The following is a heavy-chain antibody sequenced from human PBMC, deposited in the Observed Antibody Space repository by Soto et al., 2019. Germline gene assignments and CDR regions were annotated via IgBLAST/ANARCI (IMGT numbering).Heavy chain of an antibody. CDR3: ARDSHSQQPNHRWGGGYMDV. Sequence: QLQLQESGPGLLKPSQTLSLTCAVSGGSISNGGYYWSWIRQHPGKGLEWIGSIYFSGSTYYNPSLKSRVTNSVATPKNQFSLKLSSVTAADTAVYYCARDSHSQQPNHRWGGGYMDVWGKGTTVTVSS. D-gene: IGHD6-13*01. J-gene: IGHJ6*03. CDR2: IYFSGST. V-gene: IGHV4-31*11. CDR1: GGSISNGGYY.